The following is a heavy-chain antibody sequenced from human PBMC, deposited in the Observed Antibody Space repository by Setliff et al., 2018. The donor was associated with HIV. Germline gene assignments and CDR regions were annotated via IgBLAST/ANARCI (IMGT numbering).Heavy chain of an antibody. Sequence: SETLSLTCTVSGGSISSGYYYWSWIRQHPGKGLEWIGYIYYSGNPFYNPSLRSRVTISVDTSKNQFSLNLRSVTAADTAMYYCAREVMGPVNEELVYVCDYWGQGTL. V-gene: IGHV4-30-4*08. D-gene: IGHD1-7*01. CDR1: GGSISSGYYY. CDR3: AREVMGPVNEELVYVCDY. J-gene: IGHJ4*02. CDR2: IYYSGNP.